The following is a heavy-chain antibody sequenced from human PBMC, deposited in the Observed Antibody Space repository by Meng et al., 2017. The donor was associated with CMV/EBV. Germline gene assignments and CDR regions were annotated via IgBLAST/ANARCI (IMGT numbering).Heavy chain of an antibody. CDR1: GGSISSSSYY. V-gene: IGHV4-39*07. J-gene: IGHJ6*02. CDR2: IYYSGST. Sequence: SETLSLTCTVSGGSISSSSYYWGWIRQPPGKGLEWIGSIYYSGSTYYNPSLKSRVTISVDTSKNQFSLKLSSVTAADTAVYHCARSRAIFGVVIHWGMDVWGQGTTVTVSS. D-gene: IGHD3-3*01. CDR3: ARSRAIFGVVIHWGMDV.